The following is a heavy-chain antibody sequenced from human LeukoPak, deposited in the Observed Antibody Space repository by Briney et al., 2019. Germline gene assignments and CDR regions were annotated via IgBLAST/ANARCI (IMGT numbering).Heavy chain of an antibody. CDR3: ASSSSGWYGYYYY. J-gene: IGHJ4*02. V-gene: IGHV1-2*02. D-gene: IGHD6-19*01. CDR1: GYTFTDYY. Sequence: ASVKVSCKASGYTFTDYYMHWVRQAPGQGLEWMGWINPNSGGTNYAQKFQGRVTMTRDTSISTAYMELSRLRSDDTAVYYCASSSSGWYGYYYYWGQGTLVTVSS. CDR2: INPNSGGT.